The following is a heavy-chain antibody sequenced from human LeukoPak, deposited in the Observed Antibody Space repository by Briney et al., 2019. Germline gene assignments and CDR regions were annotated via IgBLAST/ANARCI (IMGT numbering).Heavy chain of an antibody. D-gene: IGHD2-15*01. J-gene: IGHJ4*02. Sequence: SGGSLRLSCAASGFTFSSYAMHWVRQAPGKGLEWVAVISYDGSNKYYADSVKGRFTISRDNSKNTLYLQMNSLRAEDTAVYYCARDTSGYYDYWGRGALVTVSS. V-gene: IGHV3-30-3*01. CDR2: ISYDGSNK. CDR3: ARDTSGYYDY. CDR1: GFTFSSYA.